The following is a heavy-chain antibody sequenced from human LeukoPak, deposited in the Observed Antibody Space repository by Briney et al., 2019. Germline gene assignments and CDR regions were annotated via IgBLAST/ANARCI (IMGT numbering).Heavy chain of an antibody. CDR2: IYYSGST. CDR1: GGSFSGYY. J-gene: IGHJ4*02. Sequence: PSETLSLTCAVYGGSFSGYYWSWIRQPPGKGLEWIGYIYYSGSTNYNPSLKSRVTISVDTSKNQFSLKLSSVTAADTAVYYCAREGDGYNYIGYWGQGTLVTVSS. D-gene: IGHD5-24*01. CDR3: AREGDGYNYIGY. V-gene: IGHV4-59*01.